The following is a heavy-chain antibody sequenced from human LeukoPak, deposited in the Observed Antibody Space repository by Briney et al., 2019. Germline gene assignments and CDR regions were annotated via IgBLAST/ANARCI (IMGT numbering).Heavy chain of an antibody. D-gene: IGHD5-12*01. Sequence: GGSLRLSCEASGXPFSSYAMSWVRQAPGKGLEWVSVISGSGDSTYYADSVEGRCTSSRDNSKDALYLQMNSLRAEDTAVYYCARVGYSGYDYDYWGQGTLVTVSS. V-gene: IGHV3-23*01. CDR1: GXPFSSYA. CDR2: ISGSGDST. J-gene: IGHJ4*02. CDR3: ARVGYSGYDYDY.